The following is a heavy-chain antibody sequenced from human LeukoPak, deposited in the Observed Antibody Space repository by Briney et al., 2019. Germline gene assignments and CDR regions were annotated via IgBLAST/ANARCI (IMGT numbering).Heavy chain of an antibody. V-gene: IGHV3-21*01. CDR1: GFTFGSYS. Sequence: PGGSLRLSSAASGFTFGSYSMNWVRQAPGKGLEWVSSISSSSSYIYYADSVKGRFTISRDNAKNSLYLQMNSLRAEDTAVYYCARDRYSSSSVYYFDYWGQGTLVTVSS. J-gene: IGHJ4*02. D-gene: IGHD6-6*01. CDR2: ISSSSSYI. CDR3: ARDRYSSSSVYYFDY.